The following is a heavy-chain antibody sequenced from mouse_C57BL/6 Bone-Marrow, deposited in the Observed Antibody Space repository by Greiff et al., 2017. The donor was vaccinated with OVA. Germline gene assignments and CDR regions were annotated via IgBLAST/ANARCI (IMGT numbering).Heavy chain of an antibody. CDR1: GFSLTSYA. Sequence: VQLQQSGPGLVAPSQSLSITCTVSGFSLTSYAISWVRQPPGKGLEWLGVIWTGGGTNYNSAHKSRLSISKDNSKSQVFLKMNSLQTDDTARYYCARGALYSNYEFAYWGQGTLVTVSA. CDR2: IWTGGGT. V-gene: IGHV2-9-1*01. CDR3: ARGALYSNYEFAY. D-gene: IGHD2-5*01. J-gene: IGHJ3*01.